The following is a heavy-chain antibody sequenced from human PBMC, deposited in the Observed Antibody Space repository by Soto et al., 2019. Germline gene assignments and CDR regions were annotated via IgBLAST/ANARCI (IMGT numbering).Heavy chain of an antibody. CDR2: IYYSGST. V-gene: IGHV4-39*01. Sequence: LSLTCTVSGGSISSSSYYWGWIRQPPGKGLEWIGSIYYSGSTYYNPSLKSRVTISVDTSKNQFSLKLSSVTAADTAVYYCAGYDGDLIPYYLDYWGQGTRVTVS. CDR3: AGYDGDLIPYYLDY. D-gene: IGHD4-17*01. CDR1: GGSISSSSYY. J-gene: IGHJ4*02.